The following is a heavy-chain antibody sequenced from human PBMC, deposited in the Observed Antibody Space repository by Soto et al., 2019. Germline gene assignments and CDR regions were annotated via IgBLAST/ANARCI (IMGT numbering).Heavy chain of an antibody. CDR1: GGSFSGYY. D-gene: IGHD6-6*01. J-gene: IGHJ6*03. CDR2: INHSGST. CDR3: ARLYSSSSPLGYYYYYYMDV. Sequence: QVQLQQWGAGLLKPSETLSLTCAVYGGSFSGYYWSWIRQPPGKGLEWIGEINHSGSTNYNPSLKIRVTISVDTSKNQFSLKLSSVTAADTAVYYCARLYSSSSPLGYYYYYYMDVWGKGTTVTVSS. V-gene: IGHV4-34*01.